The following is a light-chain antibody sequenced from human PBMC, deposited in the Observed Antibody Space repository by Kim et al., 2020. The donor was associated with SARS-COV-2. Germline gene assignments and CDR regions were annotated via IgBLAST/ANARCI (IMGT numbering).Light chain of an antibody. CDR3: QQSYSTPCT. V-gene: IGKV1-39*01. CDR1: QTISSH. Sequence: IQMTQSPSSLSASVGDRVTITRRASQTISSHLNWYQQKPGKAPNLLIYPASSLQSGVPSGFSGSGSGTGCALTSGSLQPEEGATYYCQQSYSTPCTFGPGTKVEIK. CDR2: PAS. J-gene: IGKJ3*01.